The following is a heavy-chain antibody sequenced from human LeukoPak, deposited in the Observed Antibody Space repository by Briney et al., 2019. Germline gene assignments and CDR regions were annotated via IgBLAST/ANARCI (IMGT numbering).Heavy chain of an antibody. CDR1: GGSISSYY. CDR2: IYYSGST. V-gene: IGHV4-59*01. D-gene: IGHD2-8*02. Sequence: NPSETLSLTCTVSGGSISSYYWSWIRQPPGKGLEWVGYIYYSGSTNYNPSLKSRVTISVDTSKNQFSLKLSSVTAADTAVYYCARDITGFDYWGQGTLVTVSS. CDR3: ARDITGFDY. J-gene: IGHJ4*02.